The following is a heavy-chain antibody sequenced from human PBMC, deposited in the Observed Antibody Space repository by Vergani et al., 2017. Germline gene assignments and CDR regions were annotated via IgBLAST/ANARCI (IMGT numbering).Heavy chain of an antibody. V-gene: IGHV4-61*02. CDR1: GASISDRTPY. J-gene: IGHJ3*02. D-gene: IGHD2-21*02. CDR3: ARNPYCGGDCYSDAFDI. Sequence: QVQLQESGPGLVKPSQTLSLTCTVSGASISDRTPYWSWIRQSAGKGLEWLGRIHSSGSTNYNPSLKSRVTISVDTSKNQFSLKLSSVTAADTAVYYCARNPYCGGDCYSDAFDIWGQGTMVTVSS. CDR2: IHSSGST.